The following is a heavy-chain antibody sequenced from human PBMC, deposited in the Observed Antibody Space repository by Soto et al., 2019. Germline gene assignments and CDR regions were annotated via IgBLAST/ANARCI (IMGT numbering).Heavy chain of an antibody. CDR1: GYIFTSYG. Sequence: GASVKVSCKASGYIFTSYGISWVRKAPGQGLEWMGWISAYNGNTNYAQKLQGRVTMTEDTSTDTAYMELSSLRSEDTAVYYCASVPAGPWLVLPYDFDYWGQGTLVTVS. D-gene: IGHD6-19*01. J-gene: IGHJ4*02. CDR2: ISAYNGNT. CDR3: ASVPAGPWLVLPYDFDY. V-gene: IGHV1-18*01.